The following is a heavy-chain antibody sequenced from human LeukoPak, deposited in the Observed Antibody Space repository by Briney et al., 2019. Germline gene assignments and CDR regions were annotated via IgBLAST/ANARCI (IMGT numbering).Heavy chain of an antibody. CDR2: IYTSGST. J-gene: IGHJ5*02. Sequence: SETLSPTCTVSGGSISSYYWSWIRQPAGKGLEWIGRIYTSGSTNYNPSLKSRVTMSVDTSKNQFSLKLSSATAADTAVYYCARDLIDYGDYDRPSNWFDPWGQGTLVTVSS. V-gene: IGHV4-4*07. D-gene: IGHD4-17*01. CDR1: GGSISSYY. CDR3: ARDLIDYGDYDRPSNWFDP.